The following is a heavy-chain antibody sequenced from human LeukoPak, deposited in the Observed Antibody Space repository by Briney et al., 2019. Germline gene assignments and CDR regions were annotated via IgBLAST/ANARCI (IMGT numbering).Heavy chain of an antibody. CDR1: GVSISSGSYY. Sequence: SETLSLICSVSGVSISSGSYYWSWIRQPAGKGLEWIARIYTTGSTNYNPSLKSRVTISVDTSENQFSLRLSSVTAADTAVYYCARGSLGREVSAFFKNWGQGILVTVSS. D-gene: IGHD5/OR15-5a*01. J-gene: IGHJ4*02. CDR2: IYTTGST. CDR3: ARGSLGREVSAFFKN. V-gene: IGHV4-61*02.